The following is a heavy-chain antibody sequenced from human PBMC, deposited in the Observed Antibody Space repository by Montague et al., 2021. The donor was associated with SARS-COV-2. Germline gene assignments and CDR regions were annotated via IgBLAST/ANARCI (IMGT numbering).Heavy chain of an antibody. V-gene: IGHV3-23*01. CDR2: ISGSGGST. Sequence: SLRLSCAASGFTFSSYAMSWVRQAPGKGLEWVSAISGSGGSTYYADSVKGRFTISRDNSKNTLYLQMNSLRAEDTAVYYCAKDRPEHEDGWCGLGPYYYYYGMDIWGQGTTVTVSS. J-gene: IGHJ6*02. CDR1: GFTFSSYA. D-gene: IGHD6-19*01. CDR3: AKDRPEHEDGWCGLGPYYYYYGMDI.